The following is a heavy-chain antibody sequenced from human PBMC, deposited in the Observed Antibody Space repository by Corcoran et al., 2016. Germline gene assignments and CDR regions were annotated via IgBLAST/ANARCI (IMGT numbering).Heavy chain of an antibody. CDR2: INPSGGST. CDR3: ARDRITMVRGGKGGLFFDY. V-gene: IGHV1-46*01. CDR1: GYTFTSYY. Sequence: QVQLVQSGAEVKKPGASVKVSCKASGYTFTSYYMHWVRQAPGQGLEWMGIINPSGGSTSYAQKFQGRVTMTRDTSTSTVYMELSSLRSEDTAVYYGARDRITMVRGGKGGLFFDYWGQGTLVTVSS. J-gene: IGHJ4*02. D-gene: IGHD3-10*01.